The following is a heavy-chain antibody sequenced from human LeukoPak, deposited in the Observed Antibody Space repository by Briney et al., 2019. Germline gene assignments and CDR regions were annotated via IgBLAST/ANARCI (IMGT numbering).Heavy chain of an antibody. D-gene: IGHD3-22*01. V-gene: IGHV3-20*04. CDR2: IIWVGGST. CDR3: AKDQFGRGYSARDY. J-gene: IGHJ4*02. CDR1: GFTFDDYG. Sequence: GGSLRLSCAASGFTFDDYGMSWVRQAPGKGLEWVSGIIWVGGSTGYADSVKGRFTISRDNSKNKLYLQMNRLRAEDTAGYYCAKDQFGRGYSARDYWGQGTLVTVSS.